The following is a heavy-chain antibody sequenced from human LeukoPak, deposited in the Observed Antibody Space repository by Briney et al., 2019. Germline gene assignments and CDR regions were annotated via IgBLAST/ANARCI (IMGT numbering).Heavy chain of an antibody. CDR3: AKATYCSSTSCYGYRWFDP. D-gene: IGHD2-2*01. Sequence: PGGSLRLSCAASGFTFSSYAMSWVRQAPGKGLEWVSAISGSGGSTYYADSVKGRFTISRDNSKITLYLQMNSLRAEDTAVYYCAKATYCSSTSCYGYRWFDPWGQGTLVTVSS. CDR2: ISGSGGST. CDR1: GFTFSSYA. J-gene: IGHJ5*02. V-gene: IGHV3-23*01.